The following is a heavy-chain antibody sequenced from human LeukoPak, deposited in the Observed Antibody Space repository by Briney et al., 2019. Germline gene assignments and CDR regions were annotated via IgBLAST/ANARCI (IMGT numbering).Heavy chain of an antibody. V-gene: IGHV3-74*03. D-gene: IGHD6-19*01. CDR3: AREPLGAGQYYFDS. CDR1: GFNFNSYW. CDR2: INIDGSTT. J-gene: IGHJ4*02. Sequence: AGGSLRLPCAASGFNFNSYWMHWVRQPPGKGLVWVSRINIDGSTTKDADSVQGRFTISRDNGKNTLYLQMNSLRAEDTAVYFCAREPLGAGQYYFDSWGQGTLVTVSS.